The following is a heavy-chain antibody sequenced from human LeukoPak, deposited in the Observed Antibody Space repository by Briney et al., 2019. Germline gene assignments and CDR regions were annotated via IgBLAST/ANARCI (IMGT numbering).Heavy chain of an antibody. V-gene: IGHV4-59*08. CDR3: ARRGGHGGSFDY. CDR2: MYYSGSA. Sequence: SETLSLTCTVSGGSISGYYWSWIRQPPGKGLEWIGYMYYSGSANYNPSLRSRVTISVDTSKNQFSLTLSSVTAADTAVYYCARRGGHGGSFDYWGQGTLVTVSS. J-gene: IGHJ4*02. D-gene: IGHD4-23*01. CDR1: GGSISGYY.